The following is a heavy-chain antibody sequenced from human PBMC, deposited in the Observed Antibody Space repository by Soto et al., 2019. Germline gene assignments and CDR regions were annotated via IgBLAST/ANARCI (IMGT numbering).Heavy chain of an antibody. CDR1: GGSISSYY. CDR3: ARILGYCTNGVCSPPYYYYYMDV. Sequence: PSETLSLTCTVSGGSISSYYWSWIRQPPGKGLEWIGYIYYSGSTNYNPSLKSRVTISVDTSKNQFSLKLSSVTAADTAVYYCARILGYCTNGVCSPPYYYYYMDVWGKGTTVTVSS. D-gene: IGHD2-8*01. V-gene: IGHV4-59*08. J-gene: IGHJ6*03. CDR2: IYYSGST.